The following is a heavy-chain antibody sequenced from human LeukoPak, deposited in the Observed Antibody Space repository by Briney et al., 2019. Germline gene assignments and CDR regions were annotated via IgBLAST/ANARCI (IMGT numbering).Heavy chain of an antibody. CDR2: IYRSGNT. Sequence: SETLSLTCTVSGGSISSDDYYWNWIRQPPGKGLEWIGYIYRSGNTYYNPSLKSRVTISEDTSKNQLSLKLNSVTAADTAVYYCARGTGTYYYDSSGYYYGNYYYYYYMDVWGKGTTVTVSS. D-gene: IGHD3-22*01. CDR1: GGSISSDDYY. J-gene: IGHJ6*03. CDR3: ARGTGTYYYDSSGYYYGNYYYYYYMDV. V-gene: IGHV4-30-4*02.